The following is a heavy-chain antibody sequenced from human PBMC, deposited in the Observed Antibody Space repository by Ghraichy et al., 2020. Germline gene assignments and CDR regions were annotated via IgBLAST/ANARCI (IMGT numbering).Heavy chain of an antibody. CDR3: ARDLVYESGWTGFDS. CDR1: GTYITNYY. CDR2: IYVTGDT. Sequence: SETLSLTCTVSGTYITNYYWSWIRQPAGKGLEWIGRIYVTGDTAYNPSLQSRVTMSRDKSKNQVSLRLRSVTAADTAVYYCARDLVYESGWTGFDSWGLGTLVTVSS. V-gene: IGHV4-4*07. D-gene: IGHD6-19*01. J-gene: IGHJ4*02.